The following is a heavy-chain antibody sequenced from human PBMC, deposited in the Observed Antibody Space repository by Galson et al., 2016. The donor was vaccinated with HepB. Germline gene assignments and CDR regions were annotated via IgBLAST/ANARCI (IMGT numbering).Heavy chain of an antibody. J-gene: IGHJ5*02. CDR2: ISSSGTTI. CDR3: AKDEYTIGWGPPWFDP. CDR1: GFTFSRYE. Sequence: SLRLSCAASGFTFSRYEMNWVRQAPGKGLEWVSYISSSGTTIYYADSVKGRFTISRDNAKNSLYLQMNSPRAEDTAVYYCAKDEYTIGWGPPWFDPWGQGTLVTGSS. V-gene: IGHV3-48*03. D-gene: IGHD3-10*01.